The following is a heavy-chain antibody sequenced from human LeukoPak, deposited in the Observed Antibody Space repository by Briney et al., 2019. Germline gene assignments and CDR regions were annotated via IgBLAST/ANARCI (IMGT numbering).Heavy chain of an antibody. CDR1: GFTFSYYG. V-gene: IGHV3-30*18. Sequence: PGGSLRLSCAASGFTFSYYGMHWVRQAPGKGLEWVVVISYDGSNEYYADSVKGLFTISRDNSKNTLYLQMNSLRAEDTAVYYCAKAYGGYESHYYYYGMDVWGQGTTVTVSS. CDR2: ISYDGSNE. D-gene: IGHD5-12*01. CDR3: AKAYGGYESHYYYYGMDV. J-gene: IGHJ6*02.